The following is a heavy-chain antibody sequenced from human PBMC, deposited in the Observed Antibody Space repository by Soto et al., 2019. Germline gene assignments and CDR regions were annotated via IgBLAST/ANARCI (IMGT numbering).Heavy chain of an antibody. CDR3: ATDRDGYNPGAFDI. Sequence: ASVKVSCKVSGYTLTELSMHWVRQAPGRGLEWMGGFDPEDGETIYAQKFQGRVTMTEDTSTDTAYMELSSLRSEDTAVYYCATDRDGYNPGAFDIWGQGTMVTVSS. J-gene: IGHJ3*02. CDR2: FDPEDGET. CDR1: GYTLTELS. D-gene: IGHD5-12*01. V-gene: IGHV1-24*01.